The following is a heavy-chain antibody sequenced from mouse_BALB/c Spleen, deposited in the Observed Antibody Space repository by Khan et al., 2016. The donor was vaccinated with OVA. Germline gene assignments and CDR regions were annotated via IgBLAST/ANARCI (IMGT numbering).Heavy chain of an antibody. Sequence: QVQLKESGPGLVAPSQSLSITCTVSGFSLTSYGVHWIRPPPGKGLEWLGVIWAGGSTNYNSALMSRLSISKDKSKSQVFLKMNSLQTDDTAMYFCARNREPDYFDYWGQGTTLTVSS. CDR2: IWAGGST. CDR1: GFSLTSYG. CDR3: ARNREPDYFDY. J-gene: IGHJ2*01. V-gene: IGHV2-9*02.